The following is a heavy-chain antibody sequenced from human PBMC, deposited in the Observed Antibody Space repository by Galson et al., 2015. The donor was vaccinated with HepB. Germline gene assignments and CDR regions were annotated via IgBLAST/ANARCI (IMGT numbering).Heavy chain of an antibody. Sequence: SVKVSCKASGDTFSNYAISWVRQAPGQGLGWMGGIIPIFSSSTYAQKFQARVTITADESTNTVYMELSSLRSEDTAIYYCSVNYYENSGSMYWGQGTLVTVSS. V-gene: IGHV1-69*13. J-gene: IGHJ4*02. CDR2: IIPIFSSS. CDR3: SVNYYENSGSMY. D-gene: IGHD3-22*01. CDR1: GDTFSNYA.